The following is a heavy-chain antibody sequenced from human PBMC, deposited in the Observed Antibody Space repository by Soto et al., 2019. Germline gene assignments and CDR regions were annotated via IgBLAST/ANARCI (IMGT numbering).Heavy chain of an antibody. D-gene: IGHD6-13*01. J-gene: IGHJ4*02. CDR1: GGSISSYY. CDR2: IYYSGST. CDR3: ASLTIAAAGTSFDY. V-gene: IGHV4-59*01. Sequence: PSETLSLTCTVSGGSISSYYWSWIRQPPGKGLEWIGYIYYSGSTNYNPSLKSRVTISVDTSKNQFSLKLSSVTAADTAVYYCASLTIAAAGTSFDYWGQGTLDTVSS.